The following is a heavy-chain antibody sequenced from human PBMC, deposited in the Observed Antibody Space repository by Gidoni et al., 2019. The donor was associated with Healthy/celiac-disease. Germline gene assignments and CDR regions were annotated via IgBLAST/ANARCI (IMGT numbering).Heavy chain of an antibody. CDR3: AKDGCGGDCYPDFQH. Sequence: QVQLVESGGGGVQPGRSLRLSCAASGFPSSRYGMHWVRQAPGKGLEWVAVISYDGSNKYYADSVKGRFTSSRDNSKNTLYLQMNSLRAEDTAVYYCAKDGCGGDCYPDFQHWGQGTLVTVSS. V-gene: IGHV3-30*18. D-gene: IGHD2-21*02. CDR2: ISYDGSNK. CDR1: GFPSSRYG. J-gene: IGHJ1*01.